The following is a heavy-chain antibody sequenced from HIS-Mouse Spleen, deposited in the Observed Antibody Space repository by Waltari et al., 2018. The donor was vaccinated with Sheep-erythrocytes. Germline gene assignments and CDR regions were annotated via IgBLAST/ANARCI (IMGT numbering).Heavy chain of an antibody. J-gene: IGHJ4*02. Sequence: EVQLVESGGGLVQPGRSLRLSCAASGFSFDDYAMHWVRQAPGKGLKLLSGICLYSGRIGYADSVKGRFTISRANAKNSLYLQTNSLGAEYTALYYCAKDISRNIVVVPAAVGAYWGQGTLVTVSS. CDR1: GFSFDDYA. V-gene: IGHV3-9*01. CDR3: AKDISRNIVVVPAAVGAY. CDR2: ICLYSGRI. D-gene: IGHD2-2*01.